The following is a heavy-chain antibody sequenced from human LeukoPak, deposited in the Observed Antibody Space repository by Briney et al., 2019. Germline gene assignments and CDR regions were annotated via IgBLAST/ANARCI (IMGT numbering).Heavy chain of an antibody. CDR1: GGSLSSSNFY. V-gene: IGHV4-39*01. J-gene: IGHJ4*02. Sequence: PSETLSLTCTVSGGSLSSSNFYWGWIRQPPGKGLEWIGTIYYSGSTYYNPSLKSRVTISLDTSKNQFSLKLSSVTAADTAVYYCARSSGYYKYYFDYWGQGTLVTVSS. CDR3: ARSSGYYKYYFDY. CDR2: IYYSGST. D-gene: IGHD3-22*01.